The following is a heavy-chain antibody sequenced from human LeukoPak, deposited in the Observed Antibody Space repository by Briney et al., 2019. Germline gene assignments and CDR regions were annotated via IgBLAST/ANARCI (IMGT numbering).Heavy chain of an antibody. V-gene: IGHV5-51*01. CDR1: GYSFTSYW. J-gene: IGHJ5*02. D-gene: IGHD4-4*01. Sequence: GESLKISCKGSGYSFTSYWIGWVRPIPAKGLEWMGIIYPGDSDTRYSPSFQGQVTISADKSISTAYLQWSGLKASDTAMYYCARRISSVYWFDPWGQGTLVTASS. CDR3: ARRISSVYWFDP. CDR2: IYPGDSDT.